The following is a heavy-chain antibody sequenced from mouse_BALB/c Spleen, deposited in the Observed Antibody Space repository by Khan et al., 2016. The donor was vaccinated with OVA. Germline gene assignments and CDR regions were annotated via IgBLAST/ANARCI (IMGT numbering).Heavy chain of an antibody. CDR2: IFPGSVST. Sequence: QVQLQQSGGDLMKPGASVKISCKATGYTFSSYWIEWVKQRPGHGLEWIGQIFPGSVSTTYNEKFKGKATFTADTSSNTAYMQLSSLTSEDSAVYYCARVGYGGFAYWGRGTLVTVSA. V-gene: IGHV1-9*01. D-gene: IGHD2-2*01. CDR1: GYTFSSYW. J-gene: IGHJ3*01. CDR3: ARVGYGGFAY.